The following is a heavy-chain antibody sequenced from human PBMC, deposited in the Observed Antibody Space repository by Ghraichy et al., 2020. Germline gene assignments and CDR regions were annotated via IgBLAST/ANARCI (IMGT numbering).Heavy chain of an antibody. CDR2: ISAYNGNT. D-gene: IGHD2-8*01. CDR3: AREGDCTNGVCYRNDAFDI. CDR1: GYTFTSYG. Sequence: ASVKVSCKASGYTFTSYGISWVRQAPGQGLEWMGWISAYNGNTNYAQKLQGRVTMTTDTATSTDYMELRSLRSDDTAVYYCAREGDCTNGVCYRNDAFDIWGQGKMVTVYS. V-gene: IGHV1-18*04. J-gene: IGHJ3*02.